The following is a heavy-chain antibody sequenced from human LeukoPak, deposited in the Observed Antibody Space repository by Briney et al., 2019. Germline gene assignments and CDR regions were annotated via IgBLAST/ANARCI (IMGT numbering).Heavy chain of an antibody. D-gene: IGHD6-19*01. V-gene: IGHV3-48*02. CDR1: GFTFSAYS. CDR3: ARGKYSSGWYWFEP. J-gene: IGHJ5*02. CDR2: ISTTGSAI. Sequence: GGSLRLSCAASGFTFSAYSMNWVRQSPGKGLEWVSYISTTGSAIYYADSVKGRFTISRDNAKNSLYLQMNSLRDEDTAVYYCARGKYSSGWYWFEPWGQGTLVTVSS.